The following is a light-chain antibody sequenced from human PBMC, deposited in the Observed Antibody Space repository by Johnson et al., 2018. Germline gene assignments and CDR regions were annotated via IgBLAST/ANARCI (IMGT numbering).Light chain of an antibody. Sequence: QSVLTQPPSVSAAPGQKVTISCSGSSSNIGNNYVSWYQQLPGTAPKLLIYENNKRPSGIPDRFSGSKSGPSATLGITGLQTGAEADYYCGKGDSCLSAGKVFGTGTKVTVL. V-gene: IGLV1-51*02. CDR1: SSNIGNNY. CDR3: GKGDSCLSAGKV. CDR2: ENN. J-gene: IGLJ1*01.